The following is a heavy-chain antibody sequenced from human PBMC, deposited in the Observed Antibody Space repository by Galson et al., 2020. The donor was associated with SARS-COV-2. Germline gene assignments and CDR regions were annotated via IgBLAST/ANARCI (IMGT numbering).Heavy chain of an antibody. CDR2: ISYDGSNK. D-gene: IGHD2-8*01. Sequence: GESLKISCAASGFTFSDCAMHWVRQAPGKGLEWVAVISYDGSNKYYADSVKGRFTISRDNSKNTLYLQMNSLRAEDTAVYYCARDLLMVNPYYYYGMDVWGQGTTGTVSS. CDR3: ARDLLMVNPYYYYGMDV. J-gene: IGHJ6*02. V-gene: IGHV3-30*19. CDR1: GFTFSDCA.